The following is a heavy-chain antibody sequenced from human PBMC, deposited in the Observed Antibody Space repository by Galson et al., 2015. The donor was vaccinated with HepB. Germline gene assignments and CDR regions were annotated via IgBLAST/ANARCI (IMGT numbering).Heavy chain of an antibody. CDR2: ISYDGSNK. CDR1: GFTFSSYG. J-gene: IGHJ4*02. CDR3: AKEEGYSYGYFDY. V-gene: IGHV3-30*18. Sequence: SLRLSCAASGFTFSSYGMHWVRQAPGKGLEWVAVISYDGSNKYYADSVKGRFTISRDNSKNTLYLQMNSLRAEDTAVYYCAKEEGYSYGYFDYWGQGTLVTVSS. D-gene: IGHD5-18*01.